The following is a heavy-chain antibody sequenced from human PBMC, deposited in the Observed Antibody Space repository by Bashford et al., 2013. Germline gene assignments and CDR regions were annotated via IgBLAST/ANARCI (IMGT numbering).Heavy chain of an antibody. V-gene: IGHV1-46*04. CDR2: INPSGGST. J-gene: IGHJ3*02. CDR3: ARGSRESGSSNEAFEI. CDR1: GYTFTSYY. D-gene: IGHD2-2*01. Sequence: VASVKVSCKASGYTFTSYYMHWVRQAPGQGLEWMGIINPSGGSTSYAQKLQGRVTMTRDTSTSTVYMELSSLRSEDTAVYYCARGSRESGSSNEAFEIWGQGTMVTVSS.